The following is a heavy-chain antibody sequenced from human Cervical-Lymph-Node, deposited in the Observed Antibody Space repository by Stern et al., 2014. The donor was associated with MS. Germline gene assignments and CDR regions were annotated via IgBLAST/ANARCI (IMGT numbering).Heavy chain of an antibody. CDR3: ARDKDNGLDI. V-gene: IGHV1-18*01. CDR2: VSAQTGST. CDR1: GYTFSSSG. D-gene: IGHD4/OR15-4a*01. Sequence: MQLVESGLEVKKPGASVKVSCKASGYTFSSSGISWVRQAPGQGLEWMGWVSAQTGSTAYVQSFHDRFTMTTDPSTRTAFMELRSLRSDDTAMYYCARDKDNGLDIWGQGTMVTISS. J-gene: IGHJ3*02.